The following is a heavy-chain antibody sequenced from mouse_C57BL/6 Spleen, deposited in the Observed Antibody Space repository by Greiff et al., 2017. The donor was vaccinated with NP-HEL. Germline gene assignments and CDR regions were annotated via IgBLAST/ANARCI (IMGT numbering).Heavy chain of an antibody. CDR1: GYAFSSYW. CDR3: ASSANWAWFAC. J-gene: IGHJ3*01. Sequence: VQLVESGAELVKPGASVKISCKASGYAFSSYWMNWVKQRPGKGLEWIGQIYPGDGDTNYNGKFKGKATLTADKSSSTAYMQLSILTSEDSAVYFCASSANWAWFACWGQGTLVTFSA. D-gene: IGHD4-1*01. V-gene: IGHV1-80*01. CDR2: IYPGDGDT.